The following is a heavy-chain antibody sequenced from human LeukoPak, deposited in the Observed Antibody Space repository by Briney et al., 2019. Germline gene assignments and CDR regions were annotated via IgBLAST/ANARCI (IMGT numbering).Heavy chain of an antibody. CDR2: IYYSGST. Sequence: SETLSLTCTVSGGSIISYYWSWIRQPPGKGLEWIGDIYYSGSTNYNPSLKSRVTISVDTSKNQFSLRLSSVTAADTAVYYCARCYYGDCDYWGQGTLVTVSS. J-gene: IGHJ4*02. V-gene: IGHV4-59*01. CDR1: GGSIISYY. CDR3: ARCYYGDCDY. D-gene: IGHD3-22*01.